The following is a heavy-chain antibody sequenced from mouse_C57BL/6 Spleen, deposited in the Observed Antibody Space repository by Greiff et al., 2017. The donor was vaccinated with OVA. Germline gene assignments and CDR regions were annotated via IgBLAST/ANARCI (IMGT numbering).Heavy chain of an antibody. Sequence: QVQLQQPGAELVRPGSSVKLSCKASGYTFTSYWMEWVKQRPGQGLEWIGNIYPSDSETHYNQKFKDKATLTVDKSSRTAYMQLSSLTSEDSAVYYCAKGVGDGAYWGQGTLVTVSA. CDR3: AKGVGDGAY. V-gene: IGHV1-61*01. J-gene: IGHJ3*01. D-gene: IGHD1-3*01. CDR1: GYTFTSYW. CDR2: IYPSDSET.